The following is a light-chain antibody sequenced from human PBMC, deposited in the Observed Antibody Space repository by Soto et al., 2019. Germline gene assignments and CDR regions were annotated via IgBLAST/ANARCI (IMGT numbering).Light chain of an antibody. CDR3: QQFGISPTMYT. CDR1: QSVSSSY. Sequence: EIVLTQSPGTLSLSPGERATLSCRASQSVSSSYVAWYQQKPGQAPRLLIYGASSRATGISDRFSDSGSGTDFSLTISRLEPEDFAVYYCQQFGISPTMYTFGQGTKLEIK. CDR2: GAS. V-gene: IGKV3-20*01. J-gene: IGKJ2*01.